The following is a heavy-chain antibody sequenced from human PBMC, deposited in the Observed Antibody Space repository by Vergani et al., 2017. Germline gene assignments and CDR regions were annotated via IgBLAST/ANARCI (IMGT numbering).Heavy chain of an antibody. CDR3: ARVLVAGVRVGYFDY. CDR2: IIPIFGTA. D-gene: IGHD2-2*01. Sequence: QVQLVQSRAEVKKPGSSVKVSCKASGGTFSSYAISWVRQAPGQGLEWMGGIIPIFGTANYAQKFQGRVTITADESTSTAYMELSSLRSEDTAVYYCARVLVAGVRVGYFDYWGQGTLVTVSS. J-gene: IGHJ4*02. CDR1: GGTFSSYA. V-gene: IGHV1-69*01.